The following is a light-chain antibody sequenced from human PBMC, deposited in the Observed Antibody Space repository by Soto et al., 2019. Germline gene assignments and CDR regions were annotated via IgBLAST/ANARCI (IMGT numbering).Light chain of an antibody. CDR3: LQRSNWLT. CDR2: AAS. CDR1: QSISSY. V-gene: IGKV1-39*01. Sequence: DIQITQSPSSLSASVGDRVTITCRASQSISSYLNWYQQKPGKAPKLLIYAASSLQSGVPSRFSGSGSGTDFTLTISSLEPEDSAVYYCLQRSNWLTFGGGTKVDI. J-gene: IGKJ4*01.